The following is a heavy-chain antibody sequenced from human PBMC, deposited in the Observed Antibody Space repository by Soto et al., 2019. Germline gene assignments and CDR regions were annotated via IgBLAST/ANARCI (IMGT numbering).Heavy chain of an antibody. CDR2: ISAYNGNT. J-gene: IGHJ4*02. CDR1: GYTFTSYG. CDR3: ARDGEARRGGYCSGGSFDY. V-gene: IGHV1-18*01. D-gene: IGHD2-15*01. Sequence: QVQLVPSGAEVKKPGASVKVSCKASGYTFTSYGISWVRQAPGQGLEWMGWISAYNGNTNYAQKLQGRVTMTTDTSMSTAYMAMRSLRSDDTAVYYCARDGEARRGGYCSGGSFDYWGQGTLVTVSS.